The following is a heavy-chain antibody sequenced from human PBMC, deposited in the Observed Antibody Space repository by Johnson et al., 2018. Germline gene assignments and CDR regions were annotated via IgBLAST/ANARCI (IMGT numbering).Heavy chain of an antibody. CDR1: GFTFSSYA. Sequence: EVQLVESGGGLVQPGGSLRLSCAASGFTFSSYAMNWVRQAPGKGLEWVSVISGSGARTYYADSVKGRFTISRDNSKNTLFLQMYDLRAEDTAVYYCSKEGTIFGVVSNLPGVFDIWGQGTLVTVSS. J-gene: IGHJ3*02. CDR2: ISGSGART. D-gene: IGHD3-3*01. V-gene: IGHV3-23*04. CDR3: SKEGTIFGVVSNLPGVFDI.